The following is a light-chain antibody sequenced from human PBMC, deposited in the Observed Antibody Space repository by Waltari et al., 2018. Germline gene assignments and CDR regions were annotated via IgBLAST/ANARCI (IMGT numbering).Light chain of an antibody. J-gene: IGLJ2*01. CDR3: CSFAGSTTVI. CDR1: TSDVGGYNL. Sequence: QSALTQPASVSGSPGQSITTSCTGTTSDVGGYNLVSWYQQHPGEVPKLMIYEVTKRPSGISNRFSASKSGNTASLTISGLQAEDEADYYCCSFAGSTTVIFGGGTRLTVL. V-gene: IGLV2-23*02. CDR2: EVT.